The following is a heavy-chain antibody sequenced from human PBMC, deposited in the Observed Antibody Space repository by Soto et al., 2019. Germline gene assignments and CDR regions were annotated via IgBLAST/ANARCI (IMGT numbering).Heavy chain of an antibody. CDR1: GYTFTSYD. CDR2: MNPNSGNT. J-gene: IGHJ6*02. CDR3: AYSSSSAVYYYYGMDV. Sequence: QVQLVQSGAEVKKPGASVKVSCKASGYTFTSYDINWVRQATGQGLEWMGWMNPNSGNTGYAQKFQGRATMTRNTSISTAYMELSSLRSEDTAVYYCAYSSSSAVYYYYGMDVWGQGTTVTVSS. V-gene: IGHV1-8*01. D-gene: IGHD6-6*01.